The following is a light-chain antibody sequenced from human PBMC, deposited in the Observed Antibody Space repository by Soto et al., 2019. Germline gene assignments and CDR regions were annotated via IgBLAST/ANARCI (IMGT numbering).Light chain of an antibody. CDR2: DAS. Sequence: DIQLTQSPSFLSASVGDRVIITCRANQDIASYLAWYQQKPGKAPKRLIYDASTLQSGVPSKFRGSGTGTEFTFTICSLQPEDFATYSCQKLNYDPVTFVQGNKIEIK. CDR1: QDIASY. CDR3: QKLNYDPVT. V-gene: IGKV1-9*01. J-gene: IGKJ1*01.